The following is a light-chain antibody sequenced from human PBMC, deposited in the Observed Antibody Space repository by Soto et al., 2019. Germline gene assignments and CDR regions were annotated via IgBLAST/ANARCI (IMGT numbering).Light chain of an antibody. Sequence: EIVLTQSPGTLSLSPGERATLSCRASQSVSSSYLAWYQQKPGQAPRLLIYGASSRATGIPDRFSGSGSGTDFTLTISRLEPEDFAVYYCQQYGSSPMYTFGQGKKLEIK. V-gene: IGKV3-20*01. J-gene: IGKJ2*01. CDR3: QQYGSSPMYT. CDR2: GAS. CDR1: QSVSSSY.